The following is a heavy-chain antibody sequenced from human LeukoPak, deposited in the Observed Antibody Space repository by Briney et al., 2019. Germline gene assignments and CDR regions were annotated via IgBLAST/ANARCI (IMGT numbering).Heavy chain of an antibody. J-gene: IGHJ6*03. Sequence: PSESLSLTCSVPGGSMSGHYWSWIRQPLGKGRGWIGYVFDGGNTNYNPSLKSRVTISFDTTRTPFFMKLNSVTAADSAVYFCARSLGDDSWVALRGYYYMDVWGRGTTVTVPS. CDR3: ARSLGDDSWVALRGYYYMDV. CDR2: VFDGGNT. V-gene: IGHV4-59*11. D-gene: IGHD3-3*01. CDR1: GGSMSGHY.